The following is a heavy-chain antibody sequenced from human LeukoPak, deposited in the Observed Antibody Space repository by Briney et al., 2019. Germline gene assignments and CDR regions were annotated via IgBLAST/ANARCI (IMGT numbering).Heavy chain of an antibody. D-gene: IGHD3-22*01. J-gene: IGHJ4*02. CDR2: ISSSGSTI. Sequence: GGSLRLSSAASGFTFSDYYMSWIRQAPGKGLEWVSYISSSGSTIYYADSVKGRFTISRDNAKNSLYLQMNSLRAEDTAVYYCARQRTYYYDSSGYYPYWGQGTLVTVSS. CDR1: GFTFSDYY. V-gene: IGHV3-11*04. CDR3: ARQRTYYYDSSGYYPY.